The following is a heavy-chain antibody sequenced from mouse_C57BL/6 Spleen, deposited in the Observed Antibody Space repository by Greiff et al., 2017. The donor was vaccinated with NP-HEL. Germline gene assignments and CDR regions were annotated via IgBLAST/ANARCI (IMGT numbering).Heavy chain of an antibody. D-gene: IGHD4-1*01. CDR3: ARGLGRFLYYAMDY. Sequence: QVQLQQSGAELVRPGTSVKVSCKASGYAFTNYLIEWVKQRPGQGLEWIGVINPGSGGTNYNEKFKGKATLTADKSSSTAYMQLSSLTSEDSAVYFCARGLGRFLYYAMDYWGQGTSVTVSS. V-gene: IGHV1-54*01. CDR2: INPGSGGT. J-gene: IGHJ4*01. CDR1: GYAFTNYL.